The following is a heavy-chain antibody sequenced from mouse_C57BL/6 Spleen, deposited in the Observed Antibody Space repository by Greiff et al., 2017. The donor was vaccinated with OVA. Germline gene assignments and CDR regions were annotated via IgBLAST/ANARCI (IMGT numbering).Heavy chain of an antibody. CDR1: GFTFSDYY. V-gene: IGHV5-16*01. Sequence: EVMLVESEGGLVQPGSSMKLSCTASGFTFSDYYMAWVRQVPEKGLEWVANINHDGSSTYYLDSLKSRFIISRDNAKNILYLQMSSLKSEDTATYYCARDDYGSSFAYWGQGTLVTVSA. J-gene: IGHJ3*01. CDR2: INHDGSST. CDR3: ARDDYGSSFAY. D-gene: IGHD1-1*01.